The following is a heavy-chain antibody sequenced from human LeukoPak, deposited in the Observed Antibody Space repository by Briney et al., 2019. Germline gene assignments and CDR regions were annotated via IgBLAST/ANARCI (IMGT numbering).Heavy chain of an antibody. CDR1: GFTFGSYN. D-gene: IGHD3-22*01. CDR2: ISTSSSYI. J-gene: IGHJ3*02. CDR3: ARNMGYYYDSSGYYLDAFDI. V-gene: IGHV3-21*01. Sequence: GGSLRLSCAASGFTFGSYNMNWVRQAPGKGLEWVSSISTSSSYIYYADSVKGRFTISRDNAKSSLYLQMNSLRAEDTAVYYCARNMGYYYDSSGYYLDAFDIWGQGTMVTVSS.